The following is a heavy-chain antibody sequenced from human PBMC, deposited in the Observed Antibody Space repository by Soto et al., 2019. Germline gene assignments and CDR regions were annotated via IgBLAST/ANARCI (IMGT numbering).Heavy chain of an antibody. CDR1: GFTFSRDG. Sequence: EVQLLESGGGLVQAGGSLRLSCAASGFTFSRDGMSWVRQAPGKGLEWVSLITDNGGSTYYADSVKGRFTISRDNTKNTLFLQMNSLRAEDTDVYYCAQERATTTAFDYWGQGALVTVSS. CDR2: ITDNGGST. CDR3: AQERATTTAFDY. J-gene: IGHJ4*02. D-gene: IGHD4-17*01. V-gene: IGHV3-23*01.